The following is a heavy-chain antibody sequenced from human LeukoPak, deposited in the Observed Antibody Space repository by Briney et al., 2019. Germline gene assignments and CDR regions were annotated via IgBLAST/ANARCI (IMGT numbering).Heavy chain of an antibody. CDR3: ATNTALYYDSARGAFDI. J-gene: IGHJ3*02. Sequence: GASVKVSCKASGYTFTGYYMHWVRQAPGQGLEWMGRINPNSGGTNYAQKFQGRVTMTRDTSISTAYMELSSLRSEDTAVYYCATNTALYYDSARGAFDIWGQGTMVTVSS. CDR1: GYTFTGYY. V-gene: IGHV1-2*06. D-gene: IGHD3-22*01. CDR2: INPNSGGT.